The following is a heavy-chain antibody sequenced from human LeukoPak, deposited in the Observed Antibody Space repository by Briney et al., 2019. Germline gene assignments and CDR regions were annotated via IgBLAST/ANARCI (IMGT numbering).Heavy chain of an antibody. J-gene: IGHJ5*02. CDR1: GYTLTELS. Sequence: GASVKVSCKVSGYTLTELSMHWVRQAPGEGLEWMGGFDPEDGETIYAQKFQGRVTMTEDTSTDTAYMELSSLRSEDTAVYYCAGGNWNNNWFDPWGQGTLVTVSS. V-gene: IGHV1-24*01. D-gene: IGHD1/OR15-1a*01. CDR3: AGGNWNNNWFDP. CDR2: FDPEDGET.